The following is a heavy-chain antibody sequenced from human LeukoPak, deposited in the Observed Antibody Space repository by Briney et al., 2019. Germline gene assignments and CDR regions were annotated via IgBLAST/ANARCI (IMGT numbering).Heavy chain of an antibody. CDR3: AKGHYDFRDY. J-gene: IGHJ4*02. V-gene: IGHV3-23*01. CDR2: ITGDDST. Sequence: PGGSLRLSCAASGFTFSSYWMHWVRQAPGKGLEWVSSITGDDSTYYADSVKGRFTISRDTSSNTLYLQMNSLRAEDTALYYCAKGHYDFRDYWGQGTLVTVSS. D-gene: IGHD3-3*01. CDR1: GFTFSSYW.